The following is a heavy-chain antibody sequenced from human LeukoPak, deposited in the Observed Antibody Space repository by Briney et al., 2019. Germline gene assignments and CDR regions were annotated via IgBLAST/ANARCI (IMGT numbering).Heavy chain of an antibody. CDR1: GYTFTGYY. V-gene: IGHV1-2*02. D-gene: IGHD2-2*01. J-gene: IGHJ6*03. CDR2: INPNSGGT. Sequence: ASVKVSCKASGYTFTGYYMHWVRQAPGQGLEWMGWINPNSGGTNYAQKFQGRVTMTRDTSISTAYMELSRLRSDDTAVYYCAREDIVVVPAASYYYMDVWGKGTTVTVSS. CDR3: AREDIVVVPAASYYYMDV.